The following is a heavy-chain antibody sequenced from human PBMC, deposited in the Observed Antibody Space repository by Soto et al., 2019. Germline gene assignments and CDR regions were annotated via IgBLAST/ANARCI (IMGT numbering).Heavy chain of an antibody. CDR3: AREGCSSTSCYPPYYYYGMDV. CDR1: AGSLSSYY. CDR2: IYYSGST. V-gene: IGHV4-59*01. D-gene: IGHD2-2*01. Sequence: TXSRTGTVSAGSLSSYYWRWIRQPPGKGLYWIGYIYYSGSTNYNPSLKSRVTISVDTSKNQFSLKLSSVTAADTAVYYCAREGCSSTSCYPPYYYYGMDVWGQGTTVTVSS. J-gene: IGHJ6*02.